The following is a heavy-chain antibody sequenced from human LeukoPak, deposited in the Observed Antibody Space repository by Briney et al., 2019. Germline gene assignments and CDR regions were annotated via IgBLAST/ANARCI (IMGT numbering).Heavy chain of an antibody. Sequence: PSETLSLTCTVSGGSISSSSYYWGWIRQPPGKGLEWIGSIYYSGSTYYNPSLKSRVTISVDTSKNQFSLKLSSVTAADTAVYYCARRYFDWLLSGYYYYGMDVWGQGTTVTVSS. J-gene: IGHJ6*02. D-gene: IGHD3-9*01. CDR2: IYYSGST. CDR3: ARRYFDWLLSGYYYYGMDV. CDR1: GGSISSSSYY. V-gene: IGHV4-39*07.